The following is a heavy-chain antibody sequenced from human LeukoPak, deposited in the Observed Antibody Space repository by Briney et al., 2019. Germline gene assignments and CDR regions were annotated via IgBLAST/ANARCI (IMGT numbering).Heavy chain of an antibody. V-gene: IGHV4-30-2*01. CDR2: IYHSGST. D-gene: IGHD1-26*01. J-gene: IGHJ4*02. Sequence: SETLSLTCAVSGGSISSGGYSWSWIRQPPGKGLEWIGYIYHSGSTYYNPSLKSRVTISVDGSKNQFSLKLSSVTAADTAVYYCARDAGVGYFDYWGQGTLVTVSS. CDR1: GGSISSGGYS. CDR3: ARDAGVGYFDY.